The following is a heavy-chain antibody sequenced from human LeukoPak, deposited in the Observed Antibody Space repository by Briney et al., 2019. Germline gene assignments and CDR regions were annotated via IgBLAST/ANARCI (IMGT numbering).Heavy chain of an antibody. V-gene: IGHV3-66*01. J-gene: IGHJ1*01. CDR3: ARYGAWDYDSSGYKH. D-gene: IGHD3-22*01. CDR2: IYSGGST. CDR1: GFTFSSYG. Sequence: GGSLRLSCAASGFTFSSYGMHWVRQAPGKGLEWVSVIYSGGSTYYADSVKGRFTISRDNSKNTLYLQMNSLRAEDTAEYYCARYGAWDYDSSGYKHWGQGTLVTVSS.